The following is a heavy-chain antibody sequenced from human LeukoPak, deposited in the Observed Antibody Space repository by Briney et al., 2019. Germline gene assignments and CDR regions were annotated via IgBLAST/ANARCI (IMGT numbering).Heavy chain of an antibody. CDR1: GGSFSGYY. J-gene: IGHJ4*02. CDR2: INHSGST. D-gene: IGHD3-10*01. V-gene: IGHV4-34*01. Sequence: SETLSLTCAVYGGSFSGYYWSWIRQPPGKGLEWIGEINHSGSTNYNPSLKSRVTISVDTSKNQFSLKLSSVTAADTAVYYCARGRVLDYWGQGTLVTVSS. CDR3: ARGRVLDY.